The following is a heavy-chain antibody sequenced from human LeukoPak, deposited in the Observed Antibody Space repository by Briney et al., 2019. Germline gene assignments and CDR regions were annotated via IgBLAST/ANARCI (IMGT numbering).Heavy chain of an antibody. V-gene: IGHV1-69*05. Sequence: SVKVSCKASGGTFSRNDISWVRQAPGQGLEWMGGIMPLFGTAKNAQKFQGRVTMTRDTSISTAYMELSRLRSDDTAVYYCARSVTSYYYGSGSYAGTMDVWGKGTTVTISS. CDR1: GGTFSRND. CDR3: ARSVTSYYYGSGSYAGTMDV. D-gene: IGHD3-10*01. CDR2: IMPLFGTA. J-gene: IGHJ6*04.